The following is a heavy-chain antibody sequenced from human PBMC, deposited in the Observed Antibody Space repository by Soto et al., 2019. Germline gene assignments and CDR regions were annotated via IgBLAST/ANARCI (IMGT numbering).Heavy chain of an antibody. CDR1: GYTFTSFG. CDR2: VNAYNGNT. Sequence: QVQLVQSGSEVKKPGASVQVSCKASGYTFTSFGVNWVRQAPGQGLEWMGWVNAYNGNTNYAQKFQDRVTLTADTSASIAYMEVKSLRSDDTAVYNCATGAAGMAAHFIWGEGTLVTVS. V-gene: IGHV1-18*01. D-gene: IGHD6-6*01. J-gene: IGHJ4*02. CDR3: ATGAAGMAAHFI.